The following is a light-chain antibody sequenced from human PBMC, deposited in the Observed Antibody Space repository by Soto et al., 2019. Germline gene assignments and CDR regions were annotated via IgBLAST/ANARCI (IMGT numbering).Light chain of an antibody. J-gene: IGKJ1*01. V-gene: IGKV1-5*03. CDR2: ETS. CDR1: QTISSW. CDR3: QYFNGYCWT. Sequence: DIQLTQSPSTLSASVGDRVTITCRASQTISSWLAWYQQKPGKAPNLLIYETSNLESGVPSRFSGSGSGTEFTLTISSLQPDDFATYYCQYFNGYCWTFGKGTKVEIK.